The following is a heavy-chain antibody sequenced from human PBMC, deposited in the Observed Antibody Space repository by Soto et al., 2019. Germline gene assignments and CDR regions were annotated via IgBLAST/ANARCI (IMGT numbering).Heavy chain of an antibody. V-gene: IGHV3-23*01. J-gene: IGHJ6*02. D-gene: IGHD3-22*01. CDR2: ISGSGGST. CDR1: GFTFSSYA. Sequence: PGGSLRLSCAASGFTFSSYAMSWVRQAPGKGLEWVSAISGSGGSTYYADSVKGRFTISRDNSKNTLYLQMNSLRAEDTAVYYCSKGPADSSGYWGYYYYGMDVWGRGTTVTVSS. CDR3: SKGPADSSGYWGYYYYGMDV.